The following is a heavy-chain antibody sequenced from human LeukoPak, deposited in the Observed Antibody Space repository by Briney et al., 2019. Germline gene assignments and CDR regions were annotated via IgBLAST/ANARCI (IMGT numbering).Heavy chain of an antibody. J-gene: IGHJ1*01. D-gene: IGHD5-24*01. CDR2: IYYSGST. Sequence: PSETLSLTCTVSGRSISSYYWSWIRQPPGKGLEWIGYIYYSGSTNYNPSLKSRVTISVDTSKNQFSLKLSSVTAADTAVYYCADLRRDGYERYFQHWGQGTLVTVSS. CDR1: GRSISSYY. V-gene: IGHV4-59*01. CDR3: ADLRRDGYERYFQH.